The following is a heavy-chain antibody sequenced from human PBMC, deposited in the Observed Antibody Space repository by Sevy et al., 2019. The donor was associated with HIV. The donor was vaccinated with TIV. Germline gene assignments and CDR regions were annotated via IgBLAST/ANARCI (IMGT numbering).Heavy chain of an antibody. CDR2: ITSSGRST. D-gene: IGHD2-21*01. CDR1: KFTFSNYA. J-gene: IGHJ4*02. Sequence: GGSLRLSCSASKFTFSNYAMSWVRQAPGKGLEWVSTITSSGRSTYDADSAKGRFTISRDNSKNTLYLQMHSLRAEDTAVYYCVKGGFQPDYFDYWGQRTLVTVSS. V-gene: IGHV3-23*01. CDR3: VKGGFQPDYFDY.